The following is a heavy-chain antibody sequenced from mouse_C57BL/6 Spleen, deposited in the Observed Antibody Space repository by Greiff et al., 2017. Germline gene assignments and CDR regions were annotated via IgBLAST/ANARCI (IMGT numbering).Heavy chain of an antibody. Sequence: QVQLQQPGAELVKPGASVKLSCKASGYTFTSYWMHWVKQRPGRGLEWIGRIDPNSGGTKYDEKFKSKATLTVDKHSSTAYMQLSSLTSEDSAVYYCAMENDYGFAYWGQGTLVTVSA. J-gene: IGHJ3*01. V-gene: IGHV1-72*01. CDR2: IDPNSGGT. CDR3: AMENDYGFAY. CDR1: GYTFTSYW. D-gene: IGHD2-4*01.